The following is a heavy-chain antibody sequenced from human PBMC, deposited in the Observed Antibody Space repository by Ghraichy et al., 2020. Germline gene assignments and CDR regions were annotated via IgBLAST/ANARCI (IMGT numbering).Heavy chain of an antibody. V-gene: IGHV3-23*01. Sequence: GSLRLSCVASGFTFSSYAMTWVRQAPGKGLEWVSAISGSAGNTYYADSVKGRFTISRDNSKNTLYLQMSSLRVEDTAVYYCAKGRWPSVEYSSCDYWGQGTLVTVSS. CDR3: AKGRWPSVEYSSCDY. CDR2: ISGSAGNT. D-gene: IGHD6-6*01. J-gene: IGHJ4*02. CDR1: GFTFSSYA.